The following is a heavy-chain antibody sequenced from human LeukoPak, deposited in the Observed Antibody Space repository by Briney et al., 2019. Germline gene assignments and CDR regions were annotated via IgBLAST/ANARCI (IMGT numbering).Heavy chain of an antibody. CDR2: ISAYNGNT. J-gene: IGHJ4*02. V-gene: IGHV1-18*01. CDR3: ARYDYGSGNVAYFDY. CDR1: GYTFTSYG. Sequence: GASVKVSCKASGYTFTSYGISGVRQAPGQGLEGMGWISAYNGNTNYAQKLQGRVTMTTDTYTSTAYMELRSLRSDDTAVYYCARYDYGSGNVAYFDYWGQGTLVTVSS. D-gene: IGHD3-10*01.